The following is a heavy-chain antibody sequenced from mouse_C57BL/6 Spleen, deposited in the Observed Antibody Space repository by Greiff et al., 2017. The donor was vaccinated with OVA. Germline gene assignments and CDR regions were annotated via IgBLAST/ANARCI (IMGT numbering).Heavy chain of an antibody. CDR1: GFTFSDYY. J-gene: IGHJ1*03. Sequence: EVQGVESGGGLVQPGGSLKLSCAASGFTFSDYYMYWVRQTPEKRLEWVAYISNGGGSTYYPDTVKGRFTISRDNAKNTLYLQMSRLKSEDTAMYYCARQDYGSSPYWYFDVWGTGTTVTVSS. CDR2: ISNGGGST. V-gene: IGHV5-12*01. CDR3: ARQDYGSSPYWYFDV. D-gene: IGHD1-1*01.